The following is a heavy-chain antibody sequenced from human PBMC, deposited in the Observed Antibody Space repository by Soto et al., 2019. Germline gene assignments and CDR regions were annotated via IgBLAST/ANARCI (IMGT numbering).Heavy chain of an antibody. CDR1: GDTFSFYS. CDR2: VNPILSMS. V-gene: IGHV1-69*04. D-gene: IGHD3-10*01. CDR3: ATSYGSGYRAFDH. J-gene: IGHJ4*02. Sequence: QVQLVQSGAEVKRPGSSVKVSCKASGDTFSFYSINWVRQAPGLGLEWMGRVNPILSMSNYAQRFQGRVTMTADKSTSTAYMELSGLRSEDTAMYYCATSYGSGYRAFDHWGKGALVTVSS.